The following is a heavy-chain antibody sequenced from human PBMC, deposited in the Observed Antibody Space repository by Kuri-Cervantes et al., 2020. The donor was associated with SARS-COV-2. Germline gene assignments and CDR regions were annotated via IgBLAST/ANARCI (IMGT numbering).Heavy chain of an antibody. CDR3: AKDPTLTYYYGSGSYYNGAY. CDR2: IRYDGSNK. Sequence: GESLKISCAASGLTFSSYGMHWVRQAPGKGLEWVAFIRYDGSNKYYADSVKGRFTISRDNSKNTLYLQMNSLRAEDTAVYYCAKDPTLTYYYGSGSYYNGAYWGQGTLVTVSS. D-gene: IGHD3-10*01. V-gene: IGHV3-30*02. J-gene: IGHJ4*02. CDR1: GLTFSSYG.